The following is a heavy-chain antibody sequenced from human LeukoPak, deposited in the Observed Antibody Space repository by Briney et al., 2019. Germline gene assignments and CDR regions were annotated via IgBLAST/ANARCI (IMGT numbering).Heavy chain of an antibody. J-gene: IGHJ6*02. CDR2: FDPEHGET. CDR1: GYTLTELS. CDR3: ATDPLNVVVPAATKFYGMDV. V-gene: IGHV1-24*01. Sequence: ASVKVSCKVSGYTLTELSMHRVRQAPGKGLEWLGGFDPEHGETIYAQKFQGRVTMTQDTSTDTAYMELSSLRSEDTAVYYCATDPLNVVVPAATKFYGMDVWGQGTTVTVSS. D-gene: IGHD2-2*01.